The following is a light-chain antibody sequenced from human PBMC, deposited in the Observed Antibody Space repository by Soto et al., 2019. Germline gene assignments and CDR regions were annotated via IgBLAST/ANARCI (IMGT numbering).Light chain of an antibody. CDR1: QSVTSTY. V-gene: IGKV3-20*01. J-gene: IGKJ1*01. CDR2: ATS. CDR3: QHYGRSPM. Sequence: EIVLAQSPCTLSLSPGERATLSCRASQSVTSTYLAWYQQRPGQAPRLLVYATSTRAVGVPDRFTGSGSGTDFTLTISRLEPDDFAVYYCQHYGRSPMFGQGTKVDI.